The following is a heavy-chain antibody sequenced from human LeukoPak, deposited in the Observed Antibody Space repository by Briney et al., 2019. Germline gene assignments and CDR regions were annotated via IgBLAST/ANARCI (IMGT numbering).Heavy chain of an antibody. CDR3: ARPRFTIFGVVSPFDY. CDR2: ISSSSSTI. D-gene: IGHD3-3*01. V-gene: IGHV3-48*01. CDR1: GFTFRSYS. J-gene: IGHJ4*02. Sequence: GGSLRLSCAASGFTFRSYSMNWVRQAPGNGPDWASYISSSSSTIYYADSVKGRFTISRDNAKNSLYLQMNSLRAEDTAVYYCARPRFTIFGVVSPFDYWGQGTLVTVSS.